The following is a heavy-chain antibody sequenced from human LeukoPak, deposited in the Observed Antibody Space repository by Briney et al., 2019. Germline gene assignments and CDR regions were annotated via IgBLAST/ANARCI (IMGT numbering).Heavy chain of an antibody. CDR1: GYTFTSYA. V-gene: IGHV7-4-1*02. J-gene: IGHJ4*02. Sequence: ASVKVSCKASGYTFTSYAMNWVRQAPGQGLEWMGWINTNTGNPTYAQGFTGRFVFSLDTSVSTAYLQISSLKAEDTAVYYCAGDTENSSGYYLPLVDYWGQGTLVTVSS. CDR2: INTNTGNP. CDR3: AGDTENSSGYYLPLVDY. D-gene: IGHD3-22*01.